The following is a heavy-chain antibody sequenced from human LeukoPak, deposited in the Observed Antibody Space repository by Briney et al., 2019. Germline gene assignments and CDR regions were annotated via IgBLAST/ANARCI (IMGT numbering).Heavy chain of an antibody. J-gene: IGHJ3*01. V-gene: IGHV5-51*01. D-gene: IGHD2-2*02. CDR2: IYTGDSDT. Sequence: GESLKISCKASGFSFTNYWIGWVRQMPGKGLEWMGIIYTGDSDTRYSPSFQGQVTISADKSSSTAYLQWRSLMASDTAMYYCAGHSFDTVDAFDVWGQGTIVIVSA. CDR1: GFSFTNYW. CDR3: AGHSFDTVDAFDV.